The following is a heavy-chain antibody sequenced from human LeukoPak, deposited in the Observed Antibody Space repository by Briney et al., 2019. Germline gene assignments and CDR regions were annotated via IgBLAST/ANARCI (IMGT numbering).Heavy chain of an antibody. CDR1: VYTFTIYD. Sequence: ASLKVSFKASVYTFTIYDSNWVRQATGQGLEWMVWMNPNSGNTGYAQKFQGRVTMTRNTSISTAYMELSSLRSEDTAVYYCARRLIGQWLVPNWGQGTLVTVSS. V-gene: IGHV1-8*01. D-gene: IGHD6-19*01. CDR3: ARRLIGQWLVPN. CDR2: MNPNSGNT. J-gene: IGHJ4*02.